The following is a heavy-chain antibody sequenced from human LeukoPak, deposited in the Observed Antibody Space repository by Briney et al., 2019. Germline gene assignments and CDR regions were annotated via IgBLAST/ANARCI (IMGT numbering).Heavy chain of an antibody. CDR2: ISDDGSNK. D-gene: IGHD1-14*01. CDR3: AKDYGTNRNWFDC. J-gene: IGHJ5*01. V-gene: IGHV3-30*18. CDR1: GFTFSSYG. Sequence: GRSLRLSCAASGFTFSSYGMHWVRQAPGKGLEWVALISDDGSNKYYADSVKGRFTISRDNSKNTLYLQMNSLRAEDTAVYYCAKDYGTNRNWFDCWDQGTLVTVSS.